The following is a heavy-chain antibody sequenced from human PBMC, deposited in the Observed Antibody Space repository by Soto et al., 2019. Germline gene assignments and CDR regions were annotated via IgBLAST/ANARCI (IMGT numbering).Heavy chain of an antibody. Sequence: SETLSLTCSVSGGSISSMSYYWGWIRQPPGKGLEWIASIHYSGASYYNPSLKSRVTISVDTSKNQFSLKLTSVTAADTAVYYCARRVDYYDSNGDSDNWGQGTRVTVSS. V-gene: IGHV4-39*01. D-gene: IGHD3-22*01. CDR3: ARRVDYYDSNGDSDN. CDR1: GGSISSMSYY. J-gene: IGHJ4*02. CDR2: IHYSGAS.